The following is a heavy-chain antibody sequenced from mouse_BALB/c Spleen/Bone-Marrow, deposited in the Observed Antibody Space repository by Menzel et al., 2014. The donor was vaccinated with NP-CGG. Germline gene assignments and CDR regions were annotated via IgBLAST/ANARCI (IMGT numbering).Heavy chain of an antibody. V-gene: IGHV1-7*01. CDR2: INPSTGYT. J-gene: IGHJ4*01. D-gene: IGHD3-2*01. CDR3: VRSTGAMDY. CDR1: GYTFTSYW. Sequence: QVQLQQSGAELAKSGASVKMSCKASGYTFTSYWMHWVKQRPGQGLEWIGYINPSTGYTEYSQKFKDKATLTADKSSSTAYMQLSSLTSEDSAVYYCVRSTGAMDYWGQGTSVTVSS.